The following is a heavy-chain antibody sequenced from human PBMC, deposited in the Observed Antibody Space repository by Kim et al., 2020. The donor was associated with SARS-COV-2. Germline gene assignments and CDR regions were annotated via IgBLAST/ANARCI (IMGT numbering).Heavy chain of an antibody. Sequence: ASVKVSCKASGNIFPTYVICWVRQAPGQVLEWMGRISNYNGNTNYAQKLHDRVTMTTDTSTSTAYMELRSLRSDDTSVYYCARETVIAANYYGMDVLGQGTTVTVSS. V-gene: IGHV1-18*01. CDR3: ARETVIAANYYGMDV. D-gene: IGHD4-4*01. J-gene: IGHJ6*02. CDR2: ISNYNGNT. CDR1: GNIFPTYV.